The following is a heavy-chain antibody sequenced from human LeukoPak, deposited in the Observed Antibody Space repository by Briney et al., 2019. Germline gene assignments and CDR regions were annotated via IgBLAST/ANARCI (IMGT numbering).Heavy chain of an antibody. V-gene: IGHV3-23*01. CDR1: GFTFSSYA. J-gene: IGHJ4*02. D-gene: IGHD1-26*01. CDR2: ISGSGGST. CDR3: AKDPYSGSYYYFDY. Sequence: PGGSLRLSCAASGFTFSSYAMSWVRQAPGKGLEWVSAISGSGGSTYYADSVKGRFTISRDNSKNTLYLQMNSLRAENTAVYYCAKDPYSGSYYYFDYWGQGTLVTVSS.